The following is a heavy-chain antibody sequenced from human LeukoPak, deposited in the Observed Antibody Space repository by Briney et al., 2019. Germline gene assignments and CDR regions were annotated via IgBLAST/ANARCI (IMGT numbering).Heavy chain of an antibody. CDR3: ARDWLNYFDY. CDR2: IRYDGSNK. CDR1: GFTFSIYG. V-gene: IGHV3-30*02. J-gene: IGHJ4*02. Sequence: GGSLRLSCAASGFTFSIYGMHWVRQAPGKGLEWVAFIRYDGSNKYYADSVKGRFTISRDNSKNTLYLQMNSLRAEDTAVYYCARDWLNYFDYWGQGTLVTVSS. D-gene: IGHD5-12*01.